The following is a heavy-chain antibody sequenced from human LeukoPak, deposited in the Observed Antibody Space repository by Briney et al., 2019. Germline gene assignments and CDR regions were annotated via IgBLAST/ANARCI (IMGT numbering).Heavy chain of an antibody. CDR2: ISYDGSKT. D-gene: IGHD6-13*01. CDR3: AKDQGSSWQHGYGTNFDY. J-gene: IGHJ4*02. Sequence: PGGSLRLSCAASGFTFDDYAMHWVRQAPGKGLEWVAVISYDGSKTYYAESVKGRFTISRDNSKNTLYLQMNSLRAEDTAVYYCAKDQGSSWQHGYGTNFDYWGQGTLVTVSS. V-gene: IGHV3-30*18. CDR1: GFTFDDYA.